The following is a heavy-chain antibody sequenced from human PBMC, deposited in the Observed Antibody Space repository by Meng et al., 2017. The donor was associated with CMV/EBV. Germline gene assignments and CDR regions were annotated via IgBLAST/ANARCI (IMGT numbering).Heavy chain of an antibody. J-gene: IGHJ6*02. D-gene: IGHD2-15*01. Sequence: SQTLSLTCAVYGGSFSGYYWSWIRQPPGKGLEWIGEINHSGSTNYNPSLKSRVTTSVDTSKNQFTLKLSSVAAADTAVYYCARGGAANYYYYGMDVWGQGTTVTVSS. V-gene: IGHV4-34*01. CDR1: GGSFSGYY. CDR3: ARGGAANYYYYGMDV. CDR2: INHSGST.